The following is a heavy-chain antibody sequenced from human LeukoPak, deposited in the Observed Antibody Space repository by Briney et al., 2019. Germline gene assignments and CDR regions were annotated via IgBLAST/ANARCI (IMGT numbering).Heavy chain of an antibody. Sequence: GASVKVSCKASGYTFTGYYMHWVRQAPGQGLEWMGWINPNSGGTNYAQKFQGRVTMTRDTSISTAYMELSRLRSNDTAVYYCARGGYYDSSGYLWEYYFDYWGQGTLVTVSS. J-gene: IGHJ4*02. CDR2: INPNSGGT. CDR3: ARGGYYDSSGYLWEYYFDY. V-gene: IGHV1-2*02. D-gene: IGHD3-22*01. CDR1: GYTFTGYY.